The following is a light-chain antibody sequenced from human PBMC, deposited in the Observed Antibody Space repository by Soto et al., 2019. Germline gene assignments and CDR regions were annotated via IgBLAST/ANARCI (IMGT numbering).Light chain of an antibody. CDR3: SLYTSSGTYV. Sequence: QSALTQPPSVSGSPGQSVTISCAATSSDVGSFNRVSWYQKNPGTAPKVVIYEVSNRPSGVPDRFSGSRSGSTASLTISGLQAEDEADYYCSLYTSSGTYVFGTGTKLTVL. J-gene: IGLJ1*01. CDR1: SSDVGSFNR. CDR2: EVS. V-gene: IGLV2-18*01.